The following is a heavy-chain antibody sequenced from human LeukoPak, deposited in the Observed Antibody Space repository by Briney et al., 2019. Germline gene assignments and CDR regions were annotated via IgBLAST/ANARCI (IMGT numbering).Heavy chain of an antibody. CDR2: ISGSGGST. D-gene: IGHD3-22*01. J-gene: IGHJ4*02. V-gene: IGHV3-23*01. Sequence: GGSLRLSCAASGFTFSSYAMSWVRQAPGKGLEWVSAISGSGGSTYYADSVKGRFTISRDNSKNTLYLQMNSLRAEDTAVYYCAKDPYYDSSGYYDYWGQGTLVTASS. CDR1: GFTFSSYA. CDR3: AKDPYYDSSGYYDY.